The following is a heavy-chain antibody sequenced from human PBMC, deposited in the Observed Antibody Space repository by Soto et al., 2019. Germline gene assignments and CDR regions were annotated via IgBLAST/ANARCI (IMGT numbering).Heavy chain of an antibody. CDR1: GFTFSSYA. V-gene: IGHV3-23*01. D-gene: IGHD2-2*01. J-gene: IGHJ1*01. CDR2: ISGSGGST. Sequence: EVQLLESGGGLVQPGGSLRLSCAASGFTFSSYAMSWVRQAPGKGLEWVSAISGSGGSTYYADSVKGRFTISRDNSMNTLYLQMNSLRAEDTAVYYCARSSVGVVVPAALGGYFQHWGQGTLVTVSS. CDR3: ARSSVGVVVPAALGGYFQH.